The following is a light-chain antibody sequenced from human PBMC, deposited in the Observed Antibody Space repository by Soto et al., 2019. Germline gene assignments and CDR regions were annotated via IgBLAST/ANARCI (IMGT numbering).Light chain of an antibody. CDR3: QQYSSSPRT. CDR2: DAS. V-gene: IGKV3-20*01. J-gene: IGKJ1*01. CDR1: QTVTNDY. Sequence: EVVLTQSPGTLSLSPGERVTLSCRASQTVTNDYLAWYQQKDGQAPRLLIYDASTRATGVPDRFSGSGSGTDFTLTISSLEPEDFAVYYCQQYSSSPRTFGQGTKVDIK.